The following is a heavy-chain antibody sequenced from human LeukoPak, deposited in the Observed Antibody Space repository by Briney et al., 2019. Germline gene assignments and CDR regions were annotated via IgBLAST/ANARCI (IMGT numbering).Heavy chain of an antibody. CDR3: ARDRVLLWFGEPPADWFDP. J-gene: IGHJ5*02. CDR2: IYYSGST. CDR1: GGSISSSSYY. D-gene: IGHD3-10*01. Sequence: PSETLSLTCTVSGGSISSSSYYWGWIRQPPGKGLEWVGSIYYSGSTYYNPSLKSRVTISVDTSKNQFSLKLSSVTAADTAVYYCARDRVLLWFGEPPADWFDPWGQGTLVTVSS. V-gene: IGHV4-39*07.